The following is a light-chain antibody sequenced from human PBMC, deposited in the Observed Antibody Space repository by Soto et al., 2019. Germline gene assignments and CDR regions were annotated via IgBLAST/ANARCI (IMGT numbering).Light chain of an antibody. V-gene: IGKV1-17*01. J-gene: IGKJ1*01. CDR3: LQHNNYPPT. CDR1: WGTGND. Sequence: IPMTQSPSTVCVSXGDRVTIYCRARWGTGNDLAWFQQKPGKAPKCXXDAASNLQGGGPSRFSGSGSATEFTRTISSLQPEDFATYFGLQHNNYPPTFGQGTKVDIK. CDR2: AAS.